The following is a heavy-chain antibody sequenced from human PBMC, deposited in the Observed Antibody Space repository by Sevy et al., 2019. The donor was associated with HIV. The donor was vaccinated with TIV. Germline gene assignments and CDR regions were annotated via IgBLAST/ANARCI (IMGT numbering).Heavy chain of an antibody. D-gene: IGHD3-22*01. Sequence: GGSLRLSCTASGFTFGDYAMSWFRQAPGKGLEWVGFIRSKAYGGTTEYAASMKGRLTISTEDSKNFAYLLMNSLKTEDTAVYYCTRVVSSGYYYRVDAFDFWGQGTMVTVSS. CDR1: GFTFGDYA. V-gene: IGHV3-49*03. J-gene: IGHJ3*01. CDR3: TRVVSSGYYYRVDAFDF. CDR2: IRSKAYGGTT.